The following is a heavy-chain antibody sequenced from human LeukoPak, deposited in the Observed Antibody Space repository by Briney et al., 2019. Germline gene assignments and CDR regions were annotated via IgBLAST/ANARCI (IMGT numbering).Heavy chain of an antibody. D-gene: IGHD3-22*01. J-gene: IGHJ4*02. CDR3: ARDLPYYYDSSGYYGPFDY. CDR1: GGSISSGGYP. Sequence: SQTLSLTCAVSGGSISSGGYPWSWIRQPPGKGLEWIGYIYHSGSTYYNPSLKSRVTISVDRSKNQFSLKLSSVTAADTAVYYCARDLPYYYDSSGYYGPFDYWGQGTLVTVSS. CDR2: IYHSGST. V-gene: IGHV4-30-2*01.